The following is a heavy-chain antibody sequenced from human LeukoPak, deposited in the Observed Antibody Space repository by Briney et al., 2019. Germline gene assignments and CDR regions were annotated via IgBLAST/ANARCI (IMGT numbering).Heavy chain of an antibody. J-gene: IGHJ4*02. CDR1: GFTFSSYE. D-gene: IGHD6-13*01. Sequence: GGSLRLSCAASGFTFSSYEMNWVRQAPGKGLEWVSYISSSGSTIYYADSVKGRFTISRGNAKNSLYLQMNSLRAEDTAVYYCARVSSSWYGDYWGQGTLVTVSS. V-gene: IGHV3-48*03. CDR2: ISSSGSTI. CDR3: ARVSSSWYGDY.